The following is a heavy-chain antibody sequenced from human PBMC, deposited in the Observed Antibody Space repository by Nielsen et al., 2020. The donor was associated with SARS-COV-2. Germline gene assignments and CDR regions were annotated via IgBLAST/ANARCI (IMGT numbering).Heavy chain of an antibody. CDR1: GFTFSSYG. D-gene: IGHD3-10*01. CDR3: AKDFGLLWFGELFGGDAFDI. Sequence: GESLKISCAASGFTFSSYGMHWVRQAPGKGLEWVAVISYDGSNKYYADSVKGRFTISGDNSKNTLYLQMNSLRAEDTAVYYCAKDFGLLWFGELFGGDAFDIWGQGTMVTVSS. V-gene: IGHV3-30*18. CDR2: ISYDGSNK. J-gene: IGHJ3*02.